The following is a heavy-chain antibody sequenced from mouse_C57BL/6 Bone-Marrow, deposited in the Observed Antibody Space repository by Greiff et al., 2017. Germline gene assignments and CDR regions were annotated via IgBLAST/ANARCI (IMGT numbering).Heavy chain of an antibody. V-gene: IGHV1-54*01. J-gene: IGHJ2*01. CDR2: INPGSGGT. D-gene: IGHD1-1*01. Sequence: QVQLKESGAELVRPGTSVKVSCKASGYAFTNYLIAWVKQRPGQGLEWIGVINPGSGGTNYNEKFKGKATLTADKSSSTAYMQLSSLTSDDSAVYFCARVGGLLRDYCDYWGQGTTLTVSS. CDR3: ARVGGLLRDYCDY. CDR1: GYAFTNYL.